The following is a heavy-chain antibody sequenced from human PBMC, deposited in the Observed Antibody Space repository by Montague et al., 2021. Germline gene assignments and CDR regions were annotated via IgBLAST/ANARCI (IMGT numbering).Heavy chain of an antibody. J-gene: IGHJ4*02. D-gene: IGHD3-10*01. CDR1: GGSISSSPFS. CDR3: ARAGPRTYGGDSLDY. CDR2: NYYRGNT. Sequence: SETLSLTCTVSGGSISSSPFSWVCIRQSPGKELVWIGSNYYRGNTYYNPSLKIRVSLSIDTSKNQFSLKMNSVTAADTAVYYCARAGPRTYGGDSLDYWGQGALVTVSS. V-gene: IGHV4-39*01.